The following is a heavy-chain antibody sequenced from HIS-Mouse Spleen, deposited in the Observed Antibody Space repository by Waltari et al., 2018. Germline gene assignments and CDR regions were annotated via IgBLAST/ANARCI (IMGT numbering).Heavy chain of an antibody. V-gene: IGHV3-23*01. CDR1: GFTFSSYA. D-gene: IGHD6-13*01. CDR3: ASGTVYSSRRSFDAFDI. J-gene: IGHJ3*02. CDR2: ISGSGGST. Sequence: EVQLLESGGGLVQPGGSLRLSCAASGFTFSSYAMSWVRQAPGKGLEWVSAISGSGGSTYYADSVKGRFTISRDNSKNTLYLQMNSLRAEDTAVYYCASGTVYSSRRSFDAFDIWGQGTMVTVSS.